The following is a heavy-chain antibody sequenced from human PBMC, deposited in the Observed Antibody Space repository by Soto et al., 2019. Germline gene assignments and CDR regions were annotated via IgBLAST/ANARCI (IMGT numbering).Heavy chain of an antibody. Sequence: PSETLSLTCTVSGGSISSYYWSWIRQPPGKGLEWIGYIYYSGSTNYNPSLKSRVTISVDTSKNQFSLKLSSVTAADTAVYYCARGYGDTTYIYWGQGTLVTVSS. J-gene: IGHJ4*02. CDR1: GGSISSYY. D-gene: IGHD4-17*01. CDR2: IYYSGST. CDR3: ARGYGDTTYIY. V-gene: IGHV4-59*01.